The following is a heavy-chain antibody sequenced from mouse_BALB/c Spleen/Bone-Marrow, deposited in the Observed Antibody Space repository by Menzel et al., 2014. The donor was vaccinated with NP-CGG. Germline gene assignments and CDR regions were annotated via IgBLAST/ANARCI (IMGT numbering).Heavy chain of an antibody. CDR1: GFTFNIYA. Sequence: VQLKESGGGLVQPKGSLKLSCAASGFTFNIYAMNWVRQAPRKGLEWGARISSKSTNYTTCYADSVKDRFTISSDDSQSMLYLQMNSLKTEDTAIYYCVRQDYDYPMDYWGQGTSVTVSS. CDR2: ISSKSTNYTT. CDR3: VRQDYDYPMDY. J-gene: IGHJ4*01. D-gene: IGHD2-4*01. V-gene: IGHV10-1*01.